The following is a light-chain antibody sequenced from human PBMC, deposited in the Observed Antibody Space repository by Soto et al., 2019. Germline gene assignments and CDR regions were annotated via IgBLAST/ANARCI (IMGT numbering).Light chain of an antibody. Sequence: EIILSHSAAAVSSSHEDRATITFRASQGVRGNLAWYQQKPGKPPKLLIYEESTLPSGVPSRFSGRKSGTEFTVTIDSLYPEDFAIYYCQQVRTGPRAFGGGTRVDIK. CDR2: EES. J-gene: IGKJ4*01. V-gene: IGKV1-9*01. CDR1: QGVRGN. CDR3: QQVRTGPRA.